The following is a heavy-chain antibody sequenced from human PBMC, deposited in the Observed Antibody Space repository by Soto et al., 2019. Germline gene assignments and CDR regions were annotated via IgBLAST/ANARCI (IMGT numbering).Heavy chain of an antibody. D-gene: IGHD6-19*01. Sequence: GESLKISCKGSGYSFTSYWIGWVRQMPGKGLEWMGIIYPGDSDTRYSPSFQGQVTISADKPISTAYLQWSSLKASDTAMYYCARRPQQWLGYYYYGMDVWGQGTTVTVSS. J-gene: IGHJ6*02. CDR2: IYPGDSDT. V-gene: IGHV5-51*01. CDR1: GYSFTSYW. CDR3: ARRPQQWLGYYYYGMDV.